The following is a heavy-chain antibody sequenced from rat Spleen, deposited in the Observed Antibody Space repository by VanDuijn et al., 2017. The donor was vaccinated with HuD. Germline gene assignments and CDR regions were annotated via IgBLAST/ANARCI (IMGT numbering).Heavy chain of an antibody. D-gene: IGHD1-12*02. V-gene: IGHV5-29*01. Sequence: EVQLVESGGGLVQPGRSMKLSCAASGFTFSNYGMAWVRQAPTKGLEWVATISYDGSSTYYRDSVKGRFTISRDNAKSTLYLQMDSLRSEDTATYYCATMGSGGGYWGQGVMVTVSS. CDR1: GFTFSNYG. CDR2: ISYDGSST. J-gene: IGHJ2*01. CDR3: ATMGSGGGY.